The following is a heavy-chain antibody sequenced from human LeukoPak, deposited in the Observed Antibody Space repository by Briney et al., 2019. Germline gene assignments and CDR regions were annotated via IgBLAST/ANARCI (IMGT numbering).Heavy chain of an antibody. J-gene: IGHJ4*02. D-gene: IGHD6-25*01. CDR2: IWYDGSNK. CDR3: AKDQGAAEANTLDY. CDR1: GFTFSSYG. Sequence: GGSLRLSCAASGFTFSSYGMHWVRQAPGKGLEWVAVIWYDGSNKYYADSVKGRFTISRDNSKNTLYLQMNSLRAEDTAVYYCAKDQGAAEANTLDYSGQGTLVTVSS. V-gene: IGHV3-33*06.